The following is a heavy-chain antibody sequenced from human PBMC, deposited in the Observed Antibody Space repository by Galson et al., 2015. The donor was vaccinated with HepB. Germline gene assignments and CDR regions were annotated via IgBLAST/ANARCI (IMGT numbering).Heavy chain of an antibody. CDR3: ATNKDGWSGYPDH. V-gene: IGHV3-53*01. J-gene: IGHJ4*02. Sequence: SLRLSCAASGFIVSSNYMSWVRQAPGKGLEWVSVIYSGGSTYYADSVKGRFTISRDNSKNTLYLQMNSLRTEDTAVYYCATNKDGWSGYPDHWGQGTLVTVSS. CDR2: IYSGGST. D-gene: IGHD3-3*01. CDR1: GFIVSSNY.